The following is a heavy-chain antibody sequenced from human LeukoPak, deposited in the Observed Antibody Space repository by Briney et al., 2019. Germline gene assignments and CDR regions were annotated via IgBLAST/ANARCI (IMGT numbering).Heavy chain of an antibody. CDR3: AKASWGYYFDY. Sequence: PGGSLRLSCAASGFTFSSYAMSWVRQAPGKGLKWVSAISGSGGSTYYADFVKGRFTITRDNSKNTLYLQMNSLRAEDTAVYYCAKASWGYYFDYWGQGTLVTVSS. V-gene: IGHV3-23*01. CDR2: ISGSGGST. D-gene: IGHD7-27*01. CDR1: GFTFSSYA. J-gene: IGHJ4*02.